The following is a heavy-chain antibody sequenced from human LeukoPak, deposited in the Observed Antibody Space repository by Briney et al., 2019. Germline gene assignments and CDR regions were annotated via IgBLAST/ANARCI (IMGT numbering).Heavy chain of an antibody. V-gene: IGHV4-59*01. CDR1: GGSISSYY. CDR2: IYYSGST. CDR3: ARVEQQLVLDY. D-gene: IGHD6-13*01. Sequence: PSETLSLTCTVSGGSISSYYWNWIRQPPGKGLEWIGYIYYSGSTNYNPSLKSRVTISVDTSKNQFSLKLSSVTAADTAVYYCARVEQQLVLDYWGQGTLVTVSS. J-gene: IGHJ4*02.